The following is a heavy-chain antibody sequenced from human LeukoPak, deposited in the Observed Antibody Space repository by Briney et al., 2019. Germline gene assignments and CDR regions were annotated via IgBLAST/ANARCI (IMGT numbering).Heavy chain of an antibody. CDR1: GFTFSDYY. Sequence: GGSLRLSCAASGFTFSDYYMSWIRQAPGKGLEWVSYISSSGSTIYYADSVKGRFTISRDNAKNSLYLQMNSLRAEDTAVYYCARDVPYSGSFTYYYYYYMDVWGKGTTVTVSS. CDR3: ARDVPYSGSFTYYYYYYMDV. D-gene: IGHD1-26*01. CDR2: ISSSGSTI. J-gene: IGHJ6*03. V-gene: IGHV3-11*04.